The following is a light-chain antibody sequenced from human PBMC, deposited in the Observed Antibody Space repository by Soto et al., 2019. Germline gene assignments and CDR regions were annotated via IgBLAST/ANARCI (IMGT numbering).Light chain of an antibody. CDR3: QQRYNWPRT. Sequence: IVLTQSPSTLSLSPLIRATLSCMASQNISNYLIWYQQKPGQAPRLLIYDLSNRATGIPSRFSGSGSGTDFTLTISSLEPEDFAVYYCQQRYNWPRTFGQGTKVDIK. CDR2: DLS. CDR1: QNISNY. V-gene: IGKV3-11*01. J-gene: IGKJ1*01.